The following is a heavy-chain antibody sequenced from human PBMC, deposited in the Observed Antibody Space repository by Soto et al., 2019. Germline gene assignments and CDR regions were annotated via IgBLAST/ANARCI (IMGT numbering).Heavy chain of an antibody. CDR2: IIPIFGTA. CDR3: GQARDGSGSNSYYYYGMDV. CDR1: GGTFSSYA. J-gene: IGHJ6*02. Sequence: QVQLVQSGAEVKKPGSSVKVSCKASGGTFSSYAISWVRQAPGQGLEWMGGIIPIFGTANYAQKFKGRVTITADESTSTAYMELSSLRSEDTAVYYCGQARDGSGSNSYYYYGMDVWGQGTTVTVSS. D-gene: IGHD3-10*01. V-gene: IGHV1-69*12.